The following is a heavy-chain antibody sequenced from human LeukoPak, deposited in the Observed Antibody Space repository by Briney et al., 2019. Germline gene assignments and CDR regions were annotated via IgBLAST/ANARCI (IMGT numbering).Heavy chain of an antibody. V-gene: IGHV4-39*01. J-gene: IGHJ5*02. D-gene: IGHD3-22*01. CDR3: ARQRDTMIVVVIGGSWFDP. Sequence: SETLSLTCTVPGGSISSSSYYWGWIRQPPGKGLEWIGSIYYSGSTYYNPSLKSRVTISVDTSKNQFSLKLSSVTAADTAVYYCARQRDTMIVVVIGGSWFDPWGQGTLVTVSS. CDR2: IYYSGST. CDR1: GGSISSSSYY.